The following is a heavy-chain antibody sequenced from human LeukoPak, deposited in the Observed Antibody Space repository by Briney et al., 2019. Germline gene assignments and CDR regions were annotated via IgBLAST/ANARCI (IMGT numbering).Heavy chain of an antibody. D-gene: IGHD3-22*01. CDR3: AHRRSGYDWNHGDFDY. CDR2: IYWDDDK. Sequence: SGPTLVKPTQTLTLTCSFSGLSLTTRPLGVGWIRQPPGKVLEWLAVIYWDDDKRYNPSLRTRLTVTTATSKNQVVLIMTNMDPVDTATYYCAHRRSGYDWNHGDFDYWGQGTLVTVSS. V-gene: IGHV2-5*02. CDR1: GLSLTTRPLG. J-gene: IGHJ4*02.